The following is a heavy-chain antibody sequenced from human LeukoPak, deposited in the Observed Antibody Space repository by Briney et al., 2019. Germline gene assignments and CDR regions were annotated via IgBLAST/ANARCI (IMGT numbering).Heavy chain of an antibody. V-gene: IGHV5-51*01. D-gene: IGHD6-19*01. CDR1: GYSFTTYW. J-gene: IGHJ4*02. CDR2: MNPGDSDT. Sequence: EYLKISCKGSGYSFTTYWIGWVRQMPGEGLEWMGIMNPGDSDTRYSPSFQGQVTISADKSISNAYLQWTSLKASDTAMYYCARGVAGIWDYWGQGTLVTVSS. CDR3: ARGVAGIWDY.